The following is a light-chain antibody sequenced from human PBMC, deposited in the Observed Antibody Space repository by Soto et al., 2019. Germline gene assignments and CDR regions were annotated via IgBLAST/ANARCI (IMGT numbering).Light chain of an antibody. Sequence: QLVLTQSPSASASLGASVKLTCTLNSGHNNYAIAWHQQQPEKGPRYLMTLNSDGSHSKGDGIPDRFSGSTSGAERYLTISGLQSEDEADYSCQTWGTGIVIFGGGTKLTVL. CDR2: LNSDGSH. J-gene: IGLJ2*01. CDR1: SGHNNYA. V-gene: IGLV4-69*01. CDR3: QTWGTGIVI.